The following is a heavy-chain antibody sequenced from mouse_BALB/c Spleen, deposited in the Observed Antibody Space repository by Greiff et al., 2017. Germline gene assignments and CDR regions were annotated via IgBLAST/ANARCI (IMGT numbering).Heavy chain of an antibody. CDR2: ISNGGGST. CDR3: ARHKYGNDWYFDV. Sequence: EVMLVEPGGGLVQPGGSLKLSCAASGFTFSSYTMSWVRQTPEKRLEWVAYISNGGGSTYYPDTVKGRFTISRDNAKNTLYLQMSSLKSEDTAMYYCARHKYGNDWYFDVWGAGTTVTVSS. J-gene: IGHJ1*01. D-gene: IGHD2-10*02. V-gene: IGHV5-12-2*01. CDR1: GFTFSSYT.